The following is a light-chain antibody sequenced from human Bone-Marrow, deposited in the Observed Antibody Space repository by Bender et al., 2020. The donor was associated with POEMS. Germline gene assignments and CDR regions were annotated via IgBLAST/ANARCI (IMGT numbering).Light chain of an antibody. V-gene: IGLV1-44*01. CDR1: SSNIGAHA. CDR2: SSH. Sequence: QSVLTQPPSASGTPGQRVTISCSGGSSNIGAHAVNWYQHLPGTTTKLLIYSSHRRPSEVPDRFSGSRSGTSASLAISWLQYEDVADYYGAVWDDSLSGWEFGGVTKMTVL. CDR3: AVWDDSLSGWE. J-gene: IGLJ3*02.